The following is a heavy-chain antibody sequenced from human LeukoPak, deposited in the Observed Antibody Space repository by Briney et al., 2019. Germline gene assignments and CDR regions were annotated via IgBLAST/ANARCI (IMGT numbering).Heavy chain of an antibody. V-gene: IGHV1-2*06. J-gene: IGHJ4*02. D-gene: IGHD3-10*02. Sequence: ASVKVSCKASGYTFTGYYIHWVRQAPGQGLEWMGRINPNGGGTNYTQKFQGRVTMTRDTSISTAYMELSRLRSDDTAVYYCARAYAWGYFDYWGQGTLVTVSS. CDR1: GYTFTGYY. CDR3: ARAYAWGYFDY. CDR2: INPNGGGT.